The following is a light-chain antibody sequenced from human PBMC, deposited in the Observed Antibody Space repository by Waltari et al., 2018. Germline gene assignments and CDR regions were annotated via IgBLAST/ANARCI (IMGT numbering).Light chain of an antibody. V-gene: IGKV1-16*02. CDR1: QGIDNY. CDR2: AAS. Sequence: DIQMNQSPSSLSASVGDSITITCRASQGIDNYLAWFQQKPGKAPQSLIYAASTLQSGVPSKFSGSGFGTDFTLTINGLQPEDFATYFCQQYDSYPHTFGQGTRLEVK. CDR3: QQYDSYPHT. J-gene: IGKJ2*01.